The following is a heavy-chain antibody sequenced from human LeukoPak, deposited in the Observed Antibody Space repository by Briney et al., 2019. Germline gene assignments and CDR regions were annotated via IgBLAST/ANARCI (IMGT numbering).Heavy chain of an antibody. CDR2: ISGSGGST. V-gene: IGHV3-23*01. J-gene: IGHJ4*02. CDR3: AKDRDFWSGYYTLDY. Sequence: PGGSLRLSCAASGFTFSSYAMSWVRQAPGKGLEWVSAISGSGGSTYYADSVKGRFTISRDNSRNTLYLQMSSLRAEDTAVYYCAKDRDFWSGYYTLDYWGQGTLVTVSS. CDR1: GFTFSSYA. D-gene: IGHD3-3*01.